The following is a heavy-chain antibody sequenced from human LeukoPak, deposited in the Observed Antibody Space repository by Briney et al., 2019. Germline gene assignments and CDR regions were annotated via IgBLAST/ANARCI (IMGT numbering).Heavy chain of an antibody. V-gene: IGHV1-69*05. Sequence: SVKVSCKASGGAFSSYAISWVRQAPGQGLEWMGGIIPIFGTANYAQKFQGRVTITTDESTSTAYMELSSLRSEDTAVYYCARGQKYSSPSAAPNWFDPWGQGTLVTVSS. CDR3: ARGQKYSSPSAAPNWFDP. J-gene: IGHJ5*02. D-gene: IGHD6-6*01. CDR2: IIPIFGTA. CDR1: GGAFSSYA.